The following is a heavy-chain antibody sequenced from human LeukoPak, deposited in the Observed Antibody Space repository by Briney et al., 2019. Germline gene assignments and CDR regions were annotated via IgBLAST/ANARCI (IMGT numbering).Heavy chain of an antibody. D-gene: IGHD2-15*01. Sequence: PSETLSLTCTVSGGSISSSSYYWGWIRQPPGKGLEWIGSIYHSGSTYYNPSLKSRVTISVDTSKNQFSLKLNSVTAADTAVYYCARAFGCSGGSCYRFFDYWGQGILVTVSS. CDR1: GGSISSSSYY. CDR3: ARAFGCSGGSCYRFFDY. J-gene: IGHJ4*02. V-gene: IGHV4-39*07. CDR2: IYHSGST.